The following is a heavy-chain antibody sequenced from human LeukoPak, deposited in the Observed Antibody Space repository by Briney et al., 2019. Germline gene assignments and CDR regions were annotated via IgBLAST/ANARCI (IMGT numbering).Heavy chain of an antibody. V-gene: IGHV4-39*07. Sequence: SETLSLTCTVSGGSISISNYYWGWIRQPPGKGLEWIGSMSYSGRTYYNPSLKTRVTVSLDTSKNQFSLNLISVTAADTAVYYCARLPRYFDWLLYFDYWGQGTLVTVSS. CDR3: ARLPRYFDWLLYFDY. J-gene: IGHJ4*02. CDR2: MSYSGRT. D-gene: IGHD3-9*01. CDR1: GGSISISNYY.